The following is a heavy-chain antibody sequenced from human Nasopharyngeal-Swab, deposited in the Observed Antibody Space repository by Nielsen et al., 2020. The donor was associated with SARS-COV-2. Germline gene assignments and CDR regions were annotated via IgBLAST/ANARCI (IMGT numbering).Heavy chain of an antibody. CDR3: ARDLDSSSWYPYYFDY. V-gene: IGHV6-1*01. D-gene: IGHD6-13*01. J-gene: IGHJ4*02. Sequence: WIRQSPSRGLEWLGGTYYRSKWYNDYAVSVKSRITINPDTSKNQFSLQLNSVTPEDTAVYYCARDLDSSSWYPYYFDYWGQGTLVTVSS. CDR2: TYYRSKWYN.